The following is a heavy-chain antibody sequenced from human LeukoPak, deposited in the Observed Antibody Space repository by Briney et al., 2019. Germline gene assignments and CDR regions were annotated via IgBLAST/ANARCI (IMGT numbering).Heavy chain of an antibody. D-gene: IGHD3-10*01. V-gene: IGHV4-4*02. J-gene: IGHJ6*02. CDR3: ARLRITMVRGEIGRRARPYGMDV. Sequence: SETLSLTCAVSGGSISSSNWWSWFRQPPGKGLEWIGEIYHSGSTNYNPSLKSRVTISLDTSKNQFSLKLSSVTAADTAVYYCARLRITMVRGEIGRRARPYGMDVWGQGTTVTVSS. CDR2: IYHSGST. CDR1: GGSISSSNW.